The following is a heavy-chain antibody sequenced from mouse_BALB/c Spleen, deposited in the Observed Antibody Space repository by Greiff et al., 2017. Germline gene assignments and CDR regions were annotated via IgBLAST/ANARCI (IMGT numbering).Heavy chain of an antibody. Sequence: EVQGVESGGGLVQPGGSRKLSCAASGFTFSSFGMHWVRQAPEKGLEWVAYISSGSSTIYYADTVKGRFTISRDNPKNTLFLQMTSLRSEDTAMYYCARGGSYGWFAYWGQGTLVTVSA. CDR2: ISSGSSTI. V-gene: IGHV5-17*02. CDR1: GFTFSSFG. D-gene: IGHD1-1*02. CDR3: ARGGSYGWFAY. J-gene: IGHJ3*01.